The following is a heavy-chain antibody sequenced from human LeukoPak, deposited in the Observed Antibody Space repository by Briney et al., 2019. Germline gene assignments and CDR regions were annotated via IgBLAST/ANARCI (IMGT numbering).Heavy chain of an antibody. CDR3: TTGASHSLDY. J-gene: IGHJ4*02. V-gene: IGHV3-15*01. Sequence: PGGSLRLSCAASGFTFGNAWMSWVRQAPGKGLEWVGRIKSETDGGTTDCAAPVKGRFTISSDDSKNTLYLQMNTLKTEDTAVYYCTTGASHSLDYWGQGTLVTVSS. D-gene: IGHD2-2*01. CDR1: GFTFGNAW. CDR2: IKSETDGGTT.